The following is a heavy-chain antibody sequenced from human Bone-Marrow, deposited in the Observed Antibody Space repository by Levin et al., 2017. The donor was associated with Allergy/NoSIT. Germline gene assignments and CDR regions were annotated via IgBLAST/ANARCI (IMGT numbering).Heavy chain of an antibody. CDR3: ARDHDGEDEYFDF. CDR1: GFTFRTFW. D-gene: IGHD3-10*01. CDR2: IKQDGSDK. J-gene: IGHJ4*02. V-gene: IGHV3-7*01. Sequence: GESLKISCEASGFTFRTFWMAWVRQAPGKGPEWVANIKQDGSDKYYVDSVEGRFTVSRDNAKNSLYLQMNSLRVEDTAVYYCARDHDGEDEYFDFWGQGTLVTVSS.